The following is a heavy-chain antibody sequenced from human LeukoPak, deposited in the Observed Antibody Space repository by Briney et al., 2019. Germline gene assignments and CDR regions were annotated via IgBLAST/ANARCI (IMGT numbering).Heavy chain of an antibody. CDR3: ARGGRNWIHYYFDY. CDR1: GGSFSGYY. Sequence: SETLSLTCAVYGGSFSGYYWSWIRQPSGKGLEWIGEINHSGSTNYNPSLKSRVTISVDTSKNQFSLKLSSVTAADTAVYYCARGGRNWIHYYFDYWGQGTLVTVSS. CDR2: INHSGST. V-gene: IGHV4-34*01. D-gene: IGHD1-20*01. J-gene: IGHJ4*02.